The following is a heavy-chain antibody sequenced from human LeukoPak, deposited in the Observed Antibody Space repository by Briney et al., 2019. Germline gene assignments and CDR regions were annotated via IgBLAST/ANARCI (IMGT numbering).Heavy chain of an antibody. J-gene: IGHJ4*02. CDR2: ISGSSSGI. D-gene: IGHD6-19*01. Sequence: GGSLRLSCAASGFTLRVYNMNWVRQDPGMGLEWVSYISGSSSGIYYADSVNGRFTISRDNAKNSLYLQMNSVRDEDTAVYYCARNGWYYFDYWGQGTLVTVSS. CDR1: GFTLRVYN. V-gene: IGHV3-48*02. CDR3: ARNGWYYFDY.